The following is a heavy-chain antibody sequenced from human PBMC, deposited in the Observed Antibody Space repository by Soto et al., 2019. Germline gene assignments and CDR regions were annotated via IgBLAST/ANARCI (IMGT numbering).Heavy chain of an antibody. Sequence: PGGSPRLSCAASGFTFCSYAMSWVRQAPGKGLEWVSAIGTAGDTYYPGSVKGRFTISRENAKNSLYLQMNSLRAGDTAVYYCARGATMVRGVLLDAFDIWGQGTMVTVSS. CDR1: GFTFCSYA. CDR2: IGTAGDT. CDR3: ARGATMVRGVLLDAFDI. V-gene: IGHV3-13*04. D-gene: IGHD3-10*01. J-gene: IGHJ3*02.